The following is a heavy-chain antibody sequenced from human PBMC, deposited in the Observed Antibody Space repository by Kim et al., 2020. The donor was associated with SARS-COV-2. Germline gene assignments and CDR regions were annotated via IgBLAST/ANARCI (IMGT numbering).Heavy chain of an antibody. CDR1: GFTFSSYS. D-gene: IGHD2-2*01. CDR3: AREGTSSNCCHY. Sequence: GGSLRLSCAASGFTFSSYSMHWVRQAPGKGLVWVSRINSDGSTTNYADSVKGRFSTSRDNAKNTLYLQMNSLRADDTAVYHCAREGTSSNCCHYWGQGTLVTVSS. V-gene: IGHV3-74*01. J-gene: IGHJ4*02. CDR2: INSDGSTT.